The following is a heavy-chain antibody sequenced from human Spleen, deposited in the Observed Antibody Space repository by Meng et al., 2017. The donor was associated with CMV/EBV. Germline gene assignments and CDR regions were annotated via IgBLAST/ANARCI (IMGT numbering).Heavy chain of an antibody. Sequence: GGSLRLSCAASGFTFSNAWMSWVRQAPGKGLEWVGRIKSKTDGGTTDYAAPVKGRFTISRDDSKNTLYLQMNSLRAEDTAVYYCARDRRGYYDSSGSYGMDVWGQGTTVTVSS. V-gene: IGHV3-15*01. CDR3: ARDRRGYYDSSGSYGMDV. CDR1: GFTFSNAW. CDR2: IKSKTDGGTT. J-gene: IGHJ6*02. D-gene: IGHD3-22*01.